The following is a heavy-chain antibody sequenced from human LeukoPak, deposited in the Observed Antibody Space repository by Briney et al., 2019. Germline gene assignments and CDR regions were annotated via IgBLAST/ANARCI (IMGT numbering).Heavy chain of an antibody. CDR3: ARTRNRWFDH. CDR2: IKQDGSEG. V-gene: IGHV3-7*01. J-gene: IGHJ5*02. Sequence: GGSLRLSCEASGFTFREYWMSWVRQAPGKGLEWVVSIKQDGSEGYYVDSVKGRFTISRDDAKNSVDLHMDSLRVEDTALYFCARTRNRWFDHWGQGTQVTVSS. CDR1: GFTFREYW.